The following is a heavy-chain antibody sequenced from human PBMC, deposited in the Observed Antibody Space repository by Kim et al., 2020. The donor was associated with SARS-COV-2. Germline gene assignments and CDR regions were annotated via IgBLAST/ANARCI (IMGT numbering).Heavy chain of an antibody. CDR2: ISAYNGNT. CDR3: AREATYYYGSGSSWGDG. D-gene: IGHD3-10*01. Sequence: ASVKVSCKASGYTFTSYGISWVRQAPGQGLEWMGWISAYNGNTNYAQKLQGRVTMTTDTSTSTAYMELRSLRSDDTAVYYCAREATYYYGSGSSWGDGWGQGTTVTVSS. J-gene: IGHJ6*02. CDR1: GYTFTSYG. V-gene: IGHV1-18*01.